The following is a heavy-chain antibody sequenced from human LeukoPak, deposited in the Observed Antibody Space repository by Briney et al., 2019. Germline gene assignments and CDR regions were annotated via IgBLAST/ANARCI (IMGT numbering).Heavy chain of an antibody. D-gene: IGHD2-21*02. CDR1: GGSISSYY. J-gene: IGHJ4*02. Sequence: SETLSLTCTVSGGSISSYYWSWIRQPAGKGLGWIGRIYTSGSTNYNPSLKSRVTISVDKSKNQFSLKLSSVTAADTAVYYCARAPGPYCGGDCQGPFDYWGQGTLVTVSS. V-gene: IGHV4-4*07. CDR3: ARAPGPYCGGDCQGPFDY. CDR2: IYTSGST.